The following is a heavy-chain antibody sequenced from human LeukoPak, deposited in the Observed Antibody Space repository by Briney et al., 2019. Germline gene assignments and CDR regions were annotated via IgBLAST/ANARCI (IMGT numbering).Heavy chain of an antibody. V-gene: IGHV3-23*01. CDR3: AKVPIVGATCWFDP. D-gene: IGHD1-26*01. CDR1: GFTFSSYA. Sequence: GGSLRLSCAASGFTFSSYAMSWVRQGPGKGLEWVSAVSGSGGSTYYADSVKGRFTISRDNSKNTLYLQMNSLRAEDTAVYYCAKVPIVGATCWFDPWGQGTLVTVSS. CDR2: VSGSGGST. J-gene: IGHJ5*02.